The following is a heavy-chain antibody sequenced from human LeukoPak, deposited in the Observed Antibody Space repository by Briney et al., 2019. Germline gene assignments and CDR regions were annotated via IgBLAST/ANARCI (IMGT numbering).Heavy chain of an antibody. J-gene: IGHJ4*02. CDR1: GYTLTELA. CDR2: FDPEDGEA. V-gene: IGHV1-24*01. D-gene: IGHD3-22*01. Sequence: ASVKVSCKVSGYTLTELAMHWVRQAPGKGLEWMGGFDPEDGEAIYAQKFQGRVTMTEDTSTDTAYMELSSLRSEDTAVYYCATDYYDSSGYRGDYWGQGTLVTVSS. CDR3: ATDYYDSSGYRGDY.